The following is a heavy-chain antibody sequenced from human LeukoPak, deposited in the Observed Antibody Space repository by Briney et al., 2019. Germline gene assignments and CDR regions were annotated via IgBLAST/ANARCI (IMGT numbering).Heavy chain of an antibody. CDR1: GFTFSGSA. V-gene: IGHV3-73*01. Sequence: PGGSLRLSCAASGFTFSGSAMHWVRQASGKGLEWVGRIRSRANSYATAYAASVKGRFTISRDDSKNTAFLQMNSLKTEDTAVYYCAKDRRHSDSSGYYSHDAFDIWGQGTTVTVSS. D-gene: IGHD3-22*01. CDR2: IRSRANSYAT. J-gene: IGHJ3*02. CDR3: AKDRRHSDSSGYYSHDAFDI.